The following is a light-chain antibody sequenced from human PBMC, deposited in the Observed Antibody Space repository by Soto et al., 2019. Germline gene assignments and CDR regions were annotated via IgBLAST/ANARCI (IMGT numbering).Light chain of an antibody. V-gene: IGKV3-11*01. CDR3: QQRSLLQLT. J-gene: IGKJ4*01. Sequence: EIVLTQSPATLSLSPGERATLSCRASQSVSSYLAWYQQKPGQAPRLLIYDASNRATGIPARFSGSGSGTDFTLTISSLEPEDFAVYYCQQRSLLQLTFGGGTKVEIK. CDR1: QSVSSY. CDR2: DAS.